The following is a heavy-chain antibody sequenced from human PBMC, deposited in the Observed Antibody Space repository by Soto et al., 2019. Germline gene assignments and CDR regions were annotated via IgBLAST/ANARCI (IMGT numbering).Heavy chain of an antibody. CDR2: ISAYNGNT. V-gene: IGHV1-18*01. CDR1: GGTFSSYA. Sequence: ASVKVSCKASGGTFSSYAISWVRQAPGQGLEWMGWISAYNGNTNYAQKLQGRVTMTTDTSTSTAYMELRSLRSDDTAVYYCAREGVVITTPDAFDIWGQGTMVTVSS. J-gene: IGHJ3*02. D-gene: IGHD3-22*01. CDR3: AREGVVITTPDAFDI.